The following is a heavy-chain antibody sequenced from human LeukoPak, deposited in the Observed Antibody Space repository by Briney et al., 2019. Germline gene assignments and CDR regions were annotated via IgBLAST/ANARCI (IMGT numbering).Heavy chain of an antibody. CDR3: ARRGYYDSSGYYTGLDFQH. CDR1: GYSFTSYW. J-gene: IGHJ1*01. CDR2: IYPGDSDT. D-gene: IGHD3-22*01. V-gene: IGHV5-51*01. Sequence: GESLKISCKGSGYSFTSYWIGWVRQMPGKGLEWIGIIYPGDSDTRYSPSFQGQVTISADKSISTAYLQWSSLKASDTAMYYCARRGYYDSSGYYTGLDFQHWGQGTLVTVSS.